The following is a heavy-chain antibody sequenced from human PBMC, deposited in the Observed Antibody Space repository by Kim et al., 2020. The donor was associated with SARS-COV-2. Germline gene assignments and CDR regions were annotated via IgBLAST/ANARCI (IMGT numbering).Heavy chain of an antibody. CDR3: VRIDGDS. V-gene: IGHV3-74*01. CDR2: IMGDGSSA. CDR1: GFTFSNSW. Sequence: GGSLRLSCAASGFTFSNSWMHWVRQAPGKGLVWVSRIMGDGSSAIYADSVKGRFTISRDNAKNTLYLQMSSLRVEDTADYYCVRIDGDSWGQGTLVIVSS. J-gene: IGHJ4*02. D-gene: IGHD3-9*01.